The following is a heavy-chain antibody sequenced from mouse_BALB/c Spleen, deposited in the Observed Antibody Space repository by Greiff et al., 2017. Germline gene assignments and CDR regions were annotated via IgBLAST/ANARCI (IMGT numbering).Heavy chain of an antibody. Sequence: EVMLVESGGGLVKPGGSLKLSCAASGFTFSSYAMSWVRQTPEKRLEWVASISSGGSTYYPDSVKGRFTISRDNPKNTLFLQMTSLRSEDTAMYYCARSSHYYGSSYAMDYWGQGTSVTVSS. J-gene: IGHJ4*01. D-gene: IGHD1-1*01. V-gene: IGHV5-6-5*01. CDR3: ARSSHYYGSSYAMDY. CDR1: GFTFSSYA. CDR2: ISSGGST.